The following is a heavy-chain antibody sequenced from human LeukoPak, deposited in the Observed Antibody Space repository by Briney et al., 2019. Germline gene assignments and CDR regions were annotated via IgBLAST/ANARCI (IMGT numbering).Heavy chain of an antibody. Sequence: GGSLRLSCAASGLTFSSYWMSWVRQAPGKGLEWVANIKQDGSEKYYVDSVKGRFTISRDNAKNSLYLQMNSLRAEDTAVYYCARVIAADDAFDIWGQGTMVTVSS. D-gene: IGHD6-13*01. CDR2: IKQDGSEK. CDR1: GLTFSSYW. V-gene: IGHV3-7*01. CDR3: ARVIAADDAFDI. J-gene: IGHJ3*02.